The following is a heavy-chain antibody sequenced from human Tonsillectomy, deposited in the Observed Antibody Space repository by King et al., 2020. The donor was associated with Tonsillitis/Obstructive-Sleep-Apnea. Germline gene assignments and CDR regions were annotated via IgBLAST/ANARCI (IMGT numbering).Heavy chain of an antibody. Sequence: QLQESGPGLVKPSENLSLTCTVSGDSISTYSWSWIRQPPGKGLEWIGYVHHSGSTNYSPSLKSRILISVDTSKNQFSLRLISGTAADTAVYYCARLHDDYIWGTYRYSFDSWGQGTLVTVSS. V-gene: IGHV4-59*01. CDR1: GDSISTYS. CDR2: VHHSGST. J-gene: IGHJ4*02. CDR3: ARLHDDYIWGTYRYSFDS. D-gene: IGHD3-16*02.